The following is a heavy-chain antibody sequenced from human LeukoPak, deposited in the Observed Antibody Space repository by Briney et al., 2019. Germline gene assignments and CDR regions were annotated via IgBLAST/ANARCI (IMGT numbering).Heavy chain of an antibody. Sequence: ASVKVSCKASGYTFTGCYMHWVRQAPGQGLEWMGWINPNSGGTNYAQKFQGRVTMTTDTSTSTAYMELRSLRSDDTAVYYCARVTSSGHDYWGQGTLVTVSS. J-gene: IGHJ4*02. D-gene: IGHD3-22*01. CDR2: INPNSGGT. CDR1: GYTFTGCY. V-gene: IGHV1-2*02. CDR3: ARVTSSGHDY.